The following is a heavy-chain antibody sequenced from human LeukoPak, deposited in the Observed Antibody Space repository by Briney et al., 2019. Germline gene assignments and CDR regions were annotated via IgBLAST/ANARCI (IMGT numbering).Heavy chain of an antibody. D-gene: IGHD3-10*01. CDR3: AKDRYGSGSYQIRLFDY. V-gene: IGHV3-30*02. J-gene: IGHJ4*02. CDR1: GFTFISYG. Sequence: GGSLRLSCAASGFTFISYGMHWVRQAPGKGLEWVAFIRYDGSNEFYADSVKGRFTISRDNSKNTLYLQMNSLRAEDTAVYYRAKDRYGSGSYQIRLFDYWGQGTRVTVSS. CDR2: IRYDGSNE.